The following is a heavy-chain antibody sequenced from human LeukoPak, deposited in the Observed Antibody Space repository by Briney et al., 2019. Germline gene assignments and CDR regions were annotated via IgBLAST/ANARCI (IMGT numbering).Heavy chain of an antibody. Sequence: SETLSLTCTVSGGSISSGSYYWSWIRQPAGXXXXXXXRIYTSGSTNYNPSLKSRVTISVDTSKNQFSLKLSSVTAADTAVYYCASTLVVPAATNWFDPWGQGTLVTVSS. CDR3: ASTLVVPAATNWFDP. J-gene: IGHJ5*02. CDR2: IYTSGST. D-gene: IGHD2-2*01. CDR1: GGSISSGSYY. V-gene: IGHV4-61*02.